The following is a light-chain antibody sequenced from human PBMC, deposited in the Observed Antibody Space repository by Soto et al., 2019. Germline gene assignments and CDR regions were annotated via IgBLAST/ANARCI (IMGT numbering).Light chain of an antibody. CDR2: DAS. V-gene: IGKV1-5*01. CDR3: QQYNTYSWT. CDR1: QSISSW. Sequence: DIQMTDSPSSLSASVGDIVTITCRASQSISSWLAWYQQMPGKAPKLLIYDASSLHSGVPSRFSGSGSGTEFTLTISSLQPDDFATHYCQQYNTYSWTFGQGTKVDIK. J-gene: IGKJ1*01.